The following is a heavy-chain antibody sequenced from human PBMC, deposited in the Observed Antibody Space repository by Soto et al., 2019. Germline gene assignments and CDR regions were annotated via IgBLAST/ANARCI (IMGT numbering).Heavy chain of an antibody. Sequence: EVQLLDSGGGLVQPGGSLRLSCAASGFTFSNYAMSWVRQAPGKGLERVSVISGSGGYTDYADTVQGRFTISRDNSRNTVYLQVHSLRAEDTDIYCCAKDQWANHDYGDPFDHWGQGTLVTVSS. V-gene: IGHV3-23*01. J-gene: IGHJ4*02. D-gene: IGHD4-17*01. CDR2: ISGSGGYT. CDR1: GFTFSNYA. CDR3: AKDQWANHDYGDPFDH.